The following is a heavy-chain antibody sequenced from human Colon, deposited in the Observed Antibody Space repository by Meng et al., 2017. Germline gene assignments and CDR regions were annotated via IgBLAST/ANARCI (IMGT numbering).Heavy chain of an antibody. J-gene: IGHJ4*02. CDR3: ARHGGYYQDF. D-gene: IGHD4-23*01. V-gene: IGHV4-4*02. CDR1: GASVSVNSY. Sequence: VQLQGPGPGLVKPSETLSLACSVSGASVSVNSYWSWVRQPPGRGLEWIGQIDHRGSAYYRPSLNSRVTMSLDKSRNQFSLRLTSVTAADTAVYYCARHGGYYQDFWGQGTLVTVSS. CDR2: IDHRGSA.